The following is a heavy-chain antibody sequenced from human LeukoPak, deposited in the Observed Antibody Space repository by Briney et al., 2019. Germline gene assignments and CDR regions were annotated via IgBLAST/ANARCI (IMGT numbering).Heavy chain of an antibody. Sequence: PGASLRLSCAASGFTFTNYAMYWVRQAPGKGLEWVSSISSSSSYIYYADSVKGRFTISRDNAKNSLYLQMNSLRAEDTAVYYCARFDSGTTIGLDYWGQGTLVTVSS. D-gene: IGHD5-12*01. CDR2: ISSSSSYI. J-gene: IGHJ4*02. CDR3: ARFDSGTTIGLDY. CDR1: GFTFTNYA. V-gene: IGHV3-21*01.